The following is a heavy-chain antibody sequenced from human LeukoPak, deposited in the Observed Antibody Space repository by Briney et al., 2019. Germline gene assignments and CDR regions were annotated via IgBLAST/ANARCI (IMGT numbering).Heavy chain of an antibody. Sequence: PGGSLRLSCAASGFTFSNYWMSWVRQAPGKGLEFMANIKEAGSEKYYVDSVKGRFTISRDNDKNSVHLQMNNLRAEDTALYYCAKDIRPLYSSGWSYFDYWGQGTLVTVSS. CDR2: IKEAGSEK. D-gene: IGHD6-19*01. V-gene: IGHV3-7*03. CDR3: AKDIRPLYSSGWSYFDY. CDR1: GFTFSNYW. J-gene: IGHJ4*02.